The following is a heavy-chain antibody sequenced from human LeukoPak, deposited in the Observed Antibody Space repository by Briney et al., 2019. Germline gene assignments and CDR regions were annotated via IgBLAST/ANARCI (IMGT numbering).Heavy chain of an antibody. V-gene: IGHV3-30*04. J-gene: IGHJ4*02. D-gene: IGHD3-10*01. CDR1: GFTFSSYA. CDR3: AKIVVRGVFDY. Sequence: GGSLRLSCAASGFTFSSYAMHWVRQAPGKGLEWVAVISYDGSNKYYADSVKGRFTISRDNSKNTLYLQMNSLRAEDTAVYYCAKIVVRGVFDYWGQGTLVTVSS. CDR2: ISYDGSNK.